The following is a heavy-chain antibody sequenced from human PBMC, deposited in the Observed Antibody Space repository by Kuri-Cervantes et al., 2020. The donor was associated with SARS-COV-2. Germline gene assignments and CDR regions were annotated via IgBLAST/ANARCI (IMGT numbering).Heavy chain of an antibody. CDR1: GFTFSDYY. J-gene: IGHJ4*02. CDR3: AREGYIAAGAGGGFDY. V-gene: IGHV3-11*04. D-gene: IGHD6-13*01. Sequence: GESLKISCAASGFTFSDYYMSWIRQAPGKGLEWVSYISSSGSTIYYADSVKGRFTISRDNAKNSLYLQMNSLRAEDTAVYYCAREGYIAAGAGGGFDYWGQGTLVTVSS. CDR2: ISSSGSTI.